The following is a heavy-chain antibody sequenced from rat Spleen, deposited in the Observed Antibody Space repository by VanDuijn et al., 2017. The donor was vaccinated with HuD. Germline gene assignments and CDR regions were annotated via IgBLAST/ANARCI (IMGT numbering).Heavy chain of an antibody. CDR3: ARHPLYDGYPHYFDY. D-gene: IGHD1-12*03. J-gene: IGHJ2*01. V-gene: IGHV5-29*01. CDR2: IVYDGSSN. Sequence: EVQLVESGGGLVQPGRSLKLSCAASGFNFSDYAVAWVRQAPKKGLEWVATIVYDGSSNYYRDSVKGRFTISRDNAKSTLYLQMDSLRSEDTATYYCARHPLYDGYPHYFDYWGQGVMVTVSS. CDR1: GFNFSDYA.